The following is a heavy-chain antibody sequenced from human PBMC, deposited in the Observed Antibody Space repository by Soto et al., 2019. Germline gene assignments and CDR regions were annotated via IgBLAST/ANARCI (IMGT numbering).Heavy chain of an antibody. Sequence: GASVKVSCKASGYTFTGYYMHWVRQAPGQGLEWMGWINPNSGGTNYAQKFQGRVTMTRDTSISTAYMELSRLRSDDTAVYYCARANPVGYCSSTSCSLKYYYYGMDVWGQRTTVTVSS. CDR1: GYTFTGYY. CDR3: ARANPVGYCSSTSCSLKYYYYGMDV. V-gene: IGHV1-2*02. J-gene: IGHJ6*02. CDR2: INPNSGGT. D-gene: IGHD2-2*01.